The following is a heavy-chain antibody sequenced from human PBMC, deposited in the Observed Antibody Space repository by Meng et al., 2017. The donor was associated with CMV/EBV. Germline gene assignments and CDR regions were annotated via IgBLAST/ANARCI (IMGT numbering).Heavy chain of an antibody. Sequence: SETLSLTCAVYGGSFSGYYWSWIRQPPGKGLEWIGEINHSGSTNYNPSLKSRVTTSVDTSKNQFSLKLSSVTAADTAVYYCARGYCSSTSCPNYFDYWGQGTLVTVSS. CDR2: INHSGST. V-gene: IGHV4-34*01. D-gene: IGHD2-2*01. CDR3: ARGYCSSTSCPNYFDY. CDR1: GGSFSGYY. J-gene: IGHJ4*02.